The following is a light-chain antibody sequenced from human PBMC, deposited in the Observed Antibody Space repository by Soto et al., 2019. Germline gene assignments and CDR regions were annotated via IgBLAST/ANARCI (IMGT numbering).Light chain of an antibody. V-gene: IGLV1-40*01. CDR1: SSNIGARYD. Sequence: QSVLTQPPSVSGAPGQRVTISCTGSSSNIGARYDVHWYQQLPGAAPKLLIYGDNNRPSGVPDRFSASKSGASASLAITGLQADDEADYYCQSYDTSLSGFYVFGTGTKLTVL. CDR2: GDN. CDR3: QSYDTSLSGFYV. J-gene: IGLJ1*01.